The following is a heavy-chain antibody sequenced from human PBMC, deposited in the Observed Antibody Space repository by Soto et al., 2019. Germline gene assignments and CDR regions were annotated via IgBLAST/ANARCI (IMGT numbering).Heavy chain of an antibody. D-gene: IGHD1-20*01. CDR3: AKPENNL. Sequence: LTCTVSGGSISSYYWSWIRQPPGKGLEWIGYIYYSGSTNYNPSLKSRVTISVDTSKNQFFLNLRSVTAADTAMYYCAKPENNLWGQGIQVTVSS. J-gene: IGHJ4*02. V-gene: IGHV4-59*08. CDR1: GGSISSYY. CDR2: IYYSGST.